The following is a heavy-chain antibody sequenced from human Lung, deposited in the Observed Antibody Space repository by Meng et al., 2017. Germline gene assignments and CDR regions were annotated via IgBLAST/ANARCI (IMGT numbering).Heavy chain of an antibody. V-gene: IGHV4-34*01. D-gene: IGHD4-11*01. CDR2: INHSGST. CDR3: ARGPTTMAHDFDY. Sequence: QVQLQQWGAGLLKPSETLSLTGVVSGGSFSDYYWSWTRQPPGKGLEWIGEINHSGSTNYNPSLESRATISVDTSQNNLSLKLSSVTAADSAVYYCARGPTTMAHDFDYWGQGTLVTVSS. J-gene: IGHJ4*02. CDR1: GGSFSDYY.